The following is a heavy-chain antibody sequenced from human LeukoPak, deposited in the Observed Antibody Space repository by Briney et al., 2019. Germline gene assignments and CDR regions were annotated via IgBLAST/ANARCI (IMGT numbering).Heavy chain of an antibody. CDR3: ARGGSSRPGIAAAGTGQYYYYYMDV. D-gene: IGHD6-13*01. CDR2: INHSGST. Sequence: SETLSLTCAVYGGSFSGYYWSWIRQPPGKGLEWIGEINHSGSTNYNPSLKSRVTISVDTSKNQFSLKLSSVTAADTAVYYCARGGSSRPGIAAAGTGQYYYYYMDVWGKGTTVTVSS. CDR1: GGSFSGYY. V-gene: IGHV4-34*01. J-gene: IGHJ6*03.